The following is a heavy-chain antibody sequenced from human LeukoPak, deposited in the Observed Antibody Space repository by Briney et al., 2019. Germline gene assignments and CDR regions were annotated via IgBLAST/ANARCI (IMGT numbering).Heavy chain of an antibody. CDR1: GFTFSSYW. D-gene: IGHD4-17*01. V-gene: IGHV3-7*01. CDR2: IKQDGSEK. Sequence: GGSLRLSCAASGFTFSSYWMSWVRQAPGKGLEWVANIKQDGSEKYYVDSVKGRFTISRDNAKNSLYLQMNSLRAEDTAVYYCARGEDYGDYGYRGYFDYWGQGTLVTVSS. CDR3: ARGEDYGDYGYRGYFDY. J-gene: IGHJ4*02.